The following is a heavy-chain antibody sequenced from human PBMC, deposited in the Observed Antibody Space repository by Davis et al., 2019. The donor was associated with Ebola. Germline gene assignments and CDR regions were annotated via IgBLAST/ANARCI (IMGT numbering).Heavy chain of an antibody. J-gene: IGHJ4*02. Sequence: AASVKVSCKASGGTFSSYAISWVRQAPGQGFEWMGGIIPIFGTANYAQKFQGRVTITADESTSTAYMELSSLRSEDTAVYYCARSRLQISYYFDYWGQGTLVTVSS. V-gene: IGHV1-69*13. D-gene: IGHD5-24*01. CDR3: ARSRLQISYYFDY. CDR1: GGTFSSYA. CDR2: IIPIFGTA.